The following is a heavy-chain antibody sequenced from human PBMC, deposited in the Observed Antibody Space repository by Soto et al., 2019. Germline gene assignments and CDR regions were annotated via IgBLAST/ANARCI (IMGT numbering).Heavy chain of an antibody. D-gene: IGHD3-22*01. CDR3: AKDPYYDSSGYYH. Sequence: LGGSLRLSCAASGFTFSSYGMHWVRQAPGKGLEWVAVISYDGSNKYYADSVKGRFTISRDNSKNTLYLQMNSLRAEDTAVYYCAKDPYYDSSGYYHWGQGTLVTVSS. CDR2: ISYDGSNK. J-gene: IGHJ5*02. CDR1: GFTFSSYG. V-gene: IGHV3-30*18.